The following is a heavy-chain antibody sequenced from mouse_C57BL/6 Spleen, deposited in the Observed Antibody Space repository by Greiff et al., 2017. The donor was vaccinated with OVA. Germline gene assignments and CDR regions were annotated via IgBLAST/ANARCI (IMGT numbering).Heavy chain of an antibody. J-gene: IGHJ4*01. D-gene: IGHD2-4*01. V-gene: IGHV1-81*01. Sequence: VKLMESGAELARPGASVKLSCKASGYTFTSYGISWVKQRTGQGLEWIGEIYPRSGNTYYNEKFKGKATLTADKSSSTAYMELRSLTSEDSAVYFCASGDYDGGYYAMDYWGQGTSVTVSS. CDR1: GYTFTSYG. CDR2: IYPRSGNT. CDR3: ASGDYDGGYYAMDY.